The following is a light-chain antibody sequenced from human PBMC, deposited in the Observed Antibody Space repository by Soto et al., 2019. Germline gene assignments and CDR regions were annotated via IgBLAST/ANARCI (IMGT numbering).Light chain of an antibody. CDR2: CAS. Sequence: VLTQSPVTLSLSPGERATLSCRASQSVSSSYLAWYQQKPGQAPRLLIYCASTRATGIPARFSGSGSGTEFTLTISSLQSEDYAVYYCHQYNNWPPWTFGQGTKVDIK. CDR3: HQYNNWPPWT. CDR1: QSVSSSY. V-gene: IGKV3-15*01. J-gene: IGKJ1*01.